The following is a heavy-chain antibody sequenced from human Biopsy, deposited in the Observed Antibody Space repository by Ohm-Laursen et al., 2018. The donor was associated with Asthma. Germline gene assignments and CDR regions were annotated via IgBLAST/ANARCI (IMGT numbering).Heavy chain of an antibody. Sequence: SLRLSCAASGFSFSNYGMHWVRQAPGKGLDWVAVISFDGTNRNYTDPVKGRFTISRDNSRNTLHLEMNSLRAEDTAVYFCAKEVFPGWELRRGPDSWGQGTLVTVSS. D-gene: IGHD1-26*01. CDR2: ISFDGTNR. CDR1: GFSFSNYG. CDR3: AKEVFPGWELRRGPDS. J-gene: IGHJ4*02. V-gene: IGHV3-30*18.